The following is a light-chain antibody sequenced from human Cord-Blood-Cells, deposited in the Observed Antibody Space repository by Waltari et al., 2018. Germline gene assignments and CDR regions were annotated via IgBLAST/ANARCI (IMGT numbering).Light chain of an antibody. CDR3: CSYAGSSTYV. Sequence: QSALTQPASVSGSPGQSITISCTGTSSDVATYTLCSWYQQHPGKAPKLMIYEVSKRPSGVSNRFSGSKSGNTASLTISGLQAEDEADYYCCSYAGSSTYVFGTGTKVTVL. CDR1: SSDVATYTL. J-gene: IGLJ1*01. V-gene: IGLV2-23*02. CDR2: EVS.